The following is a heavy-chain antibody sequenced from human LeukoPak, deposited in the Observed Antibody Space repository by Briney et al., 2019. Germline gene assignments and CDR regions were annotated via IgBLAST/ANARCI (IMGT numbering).Heavy chain of an antibody. D-gene: IGHD5-12*01. CDR3: ARASRKNSGHDSVGVNWFDP. J-gene: IGHJ5*02. Sequence: SETLSLTCTVSGGSISSGGYYWSWIRQPPGKGLEWIGYIYHSGSTYYNPSLKSRVTISVDRSKNQFSLKLSSVTAADTAVYYCARASRKNSGHDSVGVNWFDPWGQGTLVTVSS. CDR1: GGSISSGGYY. CDR2: IYHSGST. V-gene: IGHV4-30-2*01.